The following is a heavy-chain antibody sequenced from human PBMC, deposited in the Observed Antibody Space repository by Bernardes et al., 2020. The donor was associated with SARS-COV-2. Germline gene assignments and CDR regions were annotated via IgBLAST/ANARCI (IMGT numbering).Heavy chain of an antibody. J-gene: IGHJ3*02. CDR2: IKSKTDGGTT. CDR1: GFTFSNAW. D-gene: IGHD2-2*02. Sequence: GGSLRLSCAASGFTFSNAWMSWVRQAPGKGLEWVGRIKSKTDGGTTDYAAPVKGRFTISRDDSKNTLYLQMNSLKTEDTAVYYCTTLVPAAIKQDDAFDIWGQGTMVTVSS. CDR3: TTLVPAAIKQDDAFDI. V-gene: IGHV3-15*01.